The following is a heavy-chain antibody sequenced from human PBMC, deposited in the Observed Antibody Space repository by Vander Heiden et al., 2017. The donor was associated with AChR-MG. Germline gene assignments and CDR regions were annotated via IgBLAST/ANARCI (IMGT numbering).Heavy chain of an antibody. V-gene: IGHV4-39*01. CDR2: IYYSGST. D-gene: IGHD3-16*02. Sequence: QLQLQESGPGLVKPSETLSLTCTVSGGSISSSSYYWGWIRQPPGKGLEWIGSIYYSGSTYYNPSLKSRVTISVDTSKNQFSLKLSSVTAADTAVYYCARLRLWAFGGVIVREGFDYWGQGTLVTVSS. CDR3: ARLRLWAFGGVIVREGFDY. CDR1: GGSISSSSYY. J-gene: IGHJ4*02.